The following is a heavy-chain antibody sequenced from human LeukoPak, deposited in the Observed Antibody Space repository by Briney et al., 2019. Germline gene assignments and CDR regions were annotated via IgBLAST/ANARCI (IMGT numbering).Heavy chain of an antibody. D-gene: IGHD1-1*01. Sequence: EASVKVSCKGSGYSFTSYWIGWVRQMPGKGLEWMGIIYPGDSDTRYSPSFQGQVTISADKPISTAYLQWSSLKASDTAMYYCARPRGGTPSWFDPWGQGTLVTVSS. CDR2: IYPGDSDT. J-gene: IGHJ5*02. CDR3: ARPRGGTPSWFDP. V-gene: IGHV5-51*01. CDR1: GYSFTSYW.